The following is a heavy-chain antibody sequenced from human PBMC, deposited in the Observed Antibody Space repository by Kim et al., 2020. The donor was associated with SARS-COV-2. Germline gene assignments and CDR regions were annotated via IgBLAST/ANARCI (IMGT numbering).Heavy chain of an antibody. CDR2: ISSSSSYI. Sequence: GGSLRLSCAASGFTFSSYSMNWVRQAPGKGLEWVSSISSSSSYIYYADSVKGRFTISRDNAKNSLYLQMNSLRAEDTAVYYCARGGPYCGGDCYDYWGQGSLVTVSS. D-gene: IGHD2-21*01. CDR1: GFTFSSYS. CDR3: ARGGPYCGGDCYDY. J-gene: IGHJ4*02. V-gene: IGHV3-21*01.